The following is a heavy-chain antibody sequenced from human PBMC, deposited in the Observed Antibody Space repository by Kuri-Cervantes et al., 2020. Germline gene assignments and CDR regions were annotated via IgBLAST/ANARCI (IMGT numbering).Heavy chain of an antibody. CDR2: IWYDGSNK. D-gene: IGHD2-15*01. V-gene: IGHV3-30*19. Sequence: GESLKISCAASGFTFSSYGMHWVRQAPGKGLEWVAVIWYDGSNKYYADSVKGRFTISRDNSKNTLYLQMNSLRAEDTAVYYCARGPPAAGYCSGGSCYIDVYWGQGTLVTVSS. CDR1: GFTFSSYG. J-gene: IGHJ4*02. CDR3: ARGPPAAGYCSGGSCYIDVY.